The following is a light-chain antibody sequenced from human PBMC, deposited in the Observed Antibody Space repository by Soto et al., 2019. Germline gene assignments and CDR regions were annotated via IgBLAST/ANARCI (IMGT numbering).Light chain of an antibody. V-gene: IGLV2-11*01. CDR2: GVS. CDR3: CSYVDTDTWV. Sequence: QSALTQPRSVSGSPGQSVTISCTGTTSAVGGYNYVSWYQQYPGKAPKLMISGVSERPSGVPDRFSGSKSGNTASLTISGLQAEDDADYYCCSYVDTDTWVFGGGTKRTVL. CDR1: TSAVGGYNY. J-gene: IGLJ3*02.